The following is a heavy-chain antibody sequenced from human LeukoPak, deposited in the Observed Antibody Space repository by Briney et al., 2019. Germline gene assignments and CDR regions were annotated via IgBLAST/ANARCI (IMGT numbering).Heavy chain of an antibody. V-gene: IGHV1-2*02. J-gene: IGHJ6*03. Sequence: ASVKVACKESGYTFTSHYMHWVRQAPGQGLEWMGWINPNSGGTNYAQKFQGRVTMTRDTSISTAYMELSRLRSDDTAVYYCARDGEGYYYYMDVWGKGTTVTVSS. CDR3: ARDGEGYYYYMDV. CDR1: GYTFTSHY. CDR2: INPNSGGT. D-gene: IGHD3-3*01.